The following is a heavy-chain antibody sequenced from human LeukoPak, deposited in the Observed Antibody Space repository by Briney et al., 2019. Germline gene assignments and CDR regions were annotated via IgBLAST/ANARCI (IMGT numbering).Heavy chain of an antibody. J-gene: IGHJ4*02. Sequence: SETLSPTCAVYGGSFSGYYWSWIRQPPGKGLEWIGEINHSGSTNYNPSLKSRVTISVDTSKNQFSLKLSSVTAADTAVYYCARHYYDILTGSHLDYWGQGTLVTVSS. CDR1: GGSFSGYY. CDR2: INHSGST. D-gene: IGHD3-9*01. V-gene: IGHV4-34*01. CDR3: ARHYYDILTGSHLDY.